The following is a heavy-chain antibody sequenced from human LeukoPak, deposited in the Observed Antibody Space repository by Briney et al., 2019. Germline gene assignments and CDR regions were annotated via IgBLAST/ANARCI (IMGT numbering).Heavy chain of an antibody. J-gene: IGHJ6*02. D-gene: IGHD1-26*01. CDR3: ASGPSYLHYYYYSGMDV. V-gene: IGHV1-69*04. CDR2: IIPIFGIA. CDR1: GGTFSSYA. Sequence: SVKVSCKASGGTFSSYAISWVRQAPGQGLEWMGRIIPIFGIANYAQKFQGRVTITADKSTSTAYMELSSLRSEDTAVYYCASGPSYLHYYYYSGMDVWGQGTTVTVSS.